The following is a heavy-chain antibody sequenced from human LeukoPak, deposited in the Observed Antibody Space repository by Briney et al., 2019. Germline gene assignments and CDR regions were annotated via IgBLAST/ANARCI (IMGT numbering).Heavy chain of an antibody. J-gene: IGHJ4*02. D-gene: IGHD6-13*01. CDR2: ISGSGGST. CDR3: ASSSWYALDY. V-gene: IGHV3-23*01. CDR1: GFTFSSYA. Sequence: GGSLRLSCAASGFTFSSYAMSWVRQAPGKGLEWVSAISGSGGSTYYADSVKGRFTISRDNAKNSLYLQMNSLRAEDTAIYYCASSSWYALDYWGQGTLVTVSS.